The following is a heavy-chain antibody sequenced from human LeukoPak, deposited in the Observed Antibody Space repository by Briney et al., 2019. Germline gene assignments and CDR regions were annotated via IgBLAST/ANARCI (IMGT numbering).Heavy chain of an antibody. Sequence: PGGSLRLSCAASGFTFDDYAMHWVRQAPGKGLEWVSLISWDGGSTYYADSVKGRFTISRDNSKNSLYLQMNSLRAEDTALYYCAKTFTVRGVTALIDYYYMDVWGKGTTVTVSS. CDR3: AKTFTVRGVTALIDYYYMDV. D-gene: IGHD3-10*01. CDR2: ISWDGGST. CDR1: GFTFDDYA. J-gene: IGHJ6*03. V-gene: IGHV3-43D*03.